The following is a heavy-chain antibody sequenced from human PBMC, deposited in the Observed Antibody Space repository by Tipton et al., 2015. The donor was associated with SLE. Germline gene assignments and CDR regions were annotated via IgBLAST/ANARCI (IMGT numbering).Heavy chain of an antibody. CDR2: IYHSGST. V-gene: IGHV4-38-2*02. CDR1: GYSISSGYY. D-gene: IGHD4-17*01. CDR3: ARDGGDYGY. J-gene: IGHJ4*02. Sequence: TLSLTCAVSGYSISSGYYWGWIRQPPGKGLEWIGSIYHSGSTYYNPSLQSRVTISVDTYKNQFSLKLSSVTAADTAVYYCARDGGDYGYWGQGTLVTVSS.